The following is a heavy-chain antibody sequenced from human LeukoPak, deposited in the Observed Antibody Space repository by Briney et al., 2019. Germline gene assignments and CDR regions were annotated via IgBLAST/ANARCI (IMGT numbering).Heavy chain of an antibody. Sequence: GGSLRLSCAASGFTFSSHSMNWVRQAPGKGLEWVSSFGTRSSSIYYADSVKGRFTISRDNSKNTLYLQMNSLRAEDTAVYYCAKDPEYCSSTSCYHSTGDYWGQGTLVTVSS. CDR1: GFTFSSHS. CDR3: AKDPEYCSSTSCYHSTGDY. D-gene: IGHD2-2*01. V-gene: IGHV3-21*04. CDR2: FGTRSSSI. J-gene: IGHJ4*02.